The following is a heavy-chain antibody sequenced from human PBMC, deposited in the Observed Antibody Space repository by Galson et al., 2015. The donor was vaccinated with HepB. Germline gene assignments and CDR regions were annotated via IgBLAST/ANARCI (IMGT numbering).Heavy chain of an antibody. CDR1: GFTFSNYG. V-gene: IGHV3-30*18. D-gene: IGHD6-19*01. CDR3: AKDPYFYSVLAGTMAGFDY. J-gene: IGHJ4*02. CDR2: ISYDGSNK. Sequence: SLRLSCAASGFTFSNYGMHWVRQAPGKGLEWVAVISYDGSNKYYADSVKGRFTISRDNSKNTLYLQMNSLRAEDTALYYCAKDPYFYSVLAGTMAGFDYWGQGTLVTVSS.